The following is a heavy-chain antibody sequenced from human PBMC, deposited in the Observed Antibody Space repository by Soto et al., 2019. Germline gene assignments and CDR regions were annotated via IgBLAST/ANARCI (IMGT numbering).Heavy chain of an antibody. CDR2: INHSGST. Sequence: SETLSLTCTVAGGSSSSGGDYWSWIRQHPGKGLEWIGEINHSGSTNYNPSLKSRVTISVDTSKNQFSLKLSSVTAADTAVYYCARGLRSHVLRYFEMAQGVWGKGTTVPVSS. V-gene: IGHV4-39*07. D-gene: IGHD3-9*01. J-gene: IGHJ6*04. CDR3: ARGLRSHVLRYFEMAQGV. CDR1: GGSSSSGGDY.